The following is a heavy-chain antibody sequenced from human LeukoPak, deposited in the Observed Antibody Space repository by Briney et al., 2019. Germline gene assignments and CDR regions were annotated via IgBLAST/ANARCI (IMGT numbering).Heavy chain of an antibody. CDR3: ARETAYCSSTSCYHSGAFDI. J-gene: IGHJ3*02. D-gene: IGHD2-2*01. Sequence: GGSLRLSCAASGFTVSSNYMSWVRQAPGKGLEWVSVIYRGGSTYYADSVKGRFTISRDNSKNTLYLQMNSLRAEDTAVYYCARETAYCSSTSCYHSGAFDIWGQGTMVTVSS. CDR1: GFTVSSNY. V-gene: IGHV3-66*02. CDR2: IYRGGST.